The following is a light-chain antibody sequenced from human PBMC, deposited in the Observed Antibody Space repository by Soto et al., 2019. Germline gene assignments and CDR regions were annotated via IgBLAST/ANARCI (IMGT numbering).Light chain of an antibody. CDR2: DAS. J-gene: IGKJ1*01. Sequence: EIVLTQSPATLSLSPGEGDTLSCRASQSVSSYLAWYQQKPGQAPRLLIYDASNRATGIPARFSGSGSGTDLTLTISSLEPEDFAVYYCQQRSNWPRTFGQGTKVDIK. CDR3: QQRSNWPRT. CDR1: QSVSSY. V-gene: IGKV3-11*01.